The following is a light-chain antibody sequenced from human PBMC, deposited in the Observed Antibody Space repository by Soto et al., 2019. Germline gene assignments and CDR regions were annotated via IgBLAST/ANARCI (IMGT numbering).Light chain of an antibody. V-gene: IGKV1-5*01. CDR1: KESTRW. CDR2: DAS. J-gene: IGKJ1*01. Sequence: DIQMPHSTSTLSASVGDKRSETRRAGKESTRWMAGYQQKPGKAPKLLIYDASTLESGVPSRFSGSRSGTEFTLTISSLQPDEFAAYFFQHYSSYSEAFGQGTKVDIK. CDR3: QHYSSYSEA.